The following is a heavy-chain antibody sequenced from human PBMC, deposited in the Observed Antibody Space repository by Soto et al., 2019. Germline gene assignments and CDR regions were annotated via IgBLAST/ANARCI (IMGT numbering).Heavy chain of an antibody. CDR2: IIPIFGTA. CDR1: GGTFSSYA. D-gene: IGHD6-13*01. V-gene: IGHV1-69*06. Sequence: QVQLVQSGAEVKKPGSSVKVSCKASGGTFSSYAISWVRQAPGQGLEWMGGIIPIFGTANYAQKFQGRVTITADKSTSTAYMELNSLRSEDTAVYYCARVGGYSSSWYFDYWGQGTLVTVSS. J-gene: IGHJ4*02. CDR3: ARVGGYSSSWYFDY.